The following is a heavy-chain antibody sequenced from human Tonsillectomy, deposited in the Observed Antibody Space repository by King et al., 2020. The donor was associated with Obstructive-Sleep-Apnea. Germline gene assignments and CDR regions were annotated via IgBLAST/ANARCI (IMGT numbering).Heavy chain of an antibody. V-gene: IGHV3-30*04. CDR3: AREVGGAGTPFYYSYYGMDV. J-gene: IGHJ6*02. D-gene: IGHD6-19*01. CDR2: ISYDGSNK. CDR1: GFTFSSYA. Sequence: QLVQSGGGVVQPGRSLRLSCAASGFTFSSYAMHWVRQAPGKWLEWVAVISYDGSNKYYAYSVKGRFTISRDNSKNTLYLQMNSLRAEDTAVYYCAREVGGAGTPFYYSYYGMDVWGQGTTVTVSS.